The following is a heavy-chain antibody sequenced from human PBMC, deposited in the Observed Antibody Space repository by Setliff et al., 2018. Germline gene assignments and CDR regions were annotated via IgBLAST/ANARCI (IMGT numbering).Heavy chain of an antibody. J-gene: IGHJ5*02. D-gene: IGHD4-17*01. CDR3: ARDVPLTTVTKNYFGP. CDR1: GYTFTESI. V-gene: IGHV1-18*01. CDR2: IGVYSGNT. Sequence: ASVKVSCKASGYTFTESIVSWVRQAPGQGLEWLGWIGVYSGNTYTAQRFQGRVTMTTDTSTNMAYLELRGLRSDDTAVYYCARDVPLTTVTKNYFGPWGQGTLVTVS.